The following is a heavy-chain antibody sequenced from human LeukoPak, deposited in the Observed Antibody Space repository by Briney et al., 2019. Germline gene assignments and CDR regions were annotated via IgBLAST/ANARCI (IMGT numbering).Heavy chain of an antibody. V-gene: IGHV1-46*01. CDR1: GYTFTSYY. CDR2: INPSGGST. D-gene: IGHD6-13*01. Sequence: ASVKVSCKASGYTFTSYYMHWVRQAPGQGLEWMGIINPSGGSTSYAQKFQGRVTMTRDTSTSTVYMELSSLRSEDTAVYYCARPIPRIAAAGTQGWFDPWGQVTLVTVSS. CDR3: ARPIPRIAAAGTQGWFDP. J-gene: IGHJ5*02.